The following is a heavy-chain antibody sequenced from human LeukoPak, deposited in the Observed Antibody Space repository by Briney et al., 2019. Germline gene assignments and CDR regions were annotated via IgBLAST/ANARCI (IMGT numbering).Heavy chain of an antibody. V-gene: IGHV1-18*01. CDR1: GYTFTSYG. CDR2: ISAYNGNT. Sequence: ASVKVSCKASGYTFTSYGISWVRQAPGQGLKWMGWISAYNGNTNYAQKLQGRVTMTTDTSTSTAYMELRSLRSDDTAVYYCARDYGDYGAYYYYGMDVWGQGTTVTVS. CDR3: ARDYGDYGAYYYYGMDV. J-gene: IGHJ6*02. D-gene: IGHD4-17*01.